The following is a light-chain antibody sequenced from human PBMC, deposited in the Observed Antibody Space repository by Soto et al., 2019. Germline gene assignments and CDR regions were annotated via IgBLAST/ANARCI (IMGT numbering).Light chain of an antibody. V-gene: IGKV3-20*01. CDR1: QSVGGNS. CDR2: DTS. J-gene: IGKJ1*01. CDR3: QQYQNSPQT. Sequence: PGERATVSCRASQSVGGNSLAWYQQRPGQAPRLLIYDTSKRATGIPDRFSGSGSGTDFTLTISRLEPADFAVYYCQQYQNSPQTFGQGNTVDI.